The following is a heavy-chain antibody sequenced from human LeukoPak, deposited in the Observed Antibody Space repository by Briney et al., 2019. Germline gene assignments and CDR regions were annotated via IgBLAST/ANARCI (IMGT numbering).Heavy chain of an antibody. V-gene: IGHV1-2*02. J-gene: IGHJ4*02. CDR2: IYPNSGGT. Sequence: GASVKVSCKASGYTFIGYYIHWVRQAPGQGLEWMGWIYPNSGGTNYAQKFQGRVTMTRDTSISTAYMDLSRLRSDDTAVYYCVQFELDYWGQGTLVTVSS. CDR3: VQFELDY. CDR1: GYTFIGYY. D-gene: IGHD1-7*01.